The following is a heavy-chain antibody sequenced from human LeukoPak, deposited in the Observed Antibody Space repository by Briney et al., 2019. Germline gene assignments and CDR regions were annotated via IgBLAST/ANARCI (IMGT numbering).Heavy chain of an antibody. CDR1: GGSFSSSRYF. V-gene: IGHV4-39*01. CDR2: IFNGGST. J-gene: IGHJ4*02. D-gene: IGHD3-9*01. CDR3: GAGYDT. Sequence: TSETLSLTCSVSGGSFSSSRYFWGWIRQPPGKGLEWIGTIFNGGSTYYNPSLKSRITISVDTSKNQFSLRLTSVSAADSAVYFCGAGYDTWGRGTLVTVSS.